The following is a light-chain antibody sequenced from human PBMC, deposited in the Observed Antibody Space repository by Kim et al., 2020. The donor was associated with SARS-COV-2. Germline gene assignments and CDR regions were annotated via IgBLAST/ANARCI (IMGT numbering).Light chain of an antibody. V-gene: IGKV1-27*01. CDR1: QDIRDY. CDR3: QKYNSLLALT. CDR2: GAS. Sequence: DIQMTQSPSSLSASVGDRVTITCRASQDIRDYVAWYQQKPGKTPNLLIYGASTLQSGVPSRFSGSGSGTKFTLTISSLQPEDVATYYCQKYNSLLALTFGGGTKVYIK. J-gene: IGKJ4*01.